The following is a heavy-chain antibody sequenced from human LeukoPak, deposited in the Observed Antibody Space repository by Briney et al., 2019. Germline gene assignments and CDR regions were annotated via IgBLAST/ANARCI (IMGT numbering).Heavy chain of an antibody. V-gene: IGHV3-48*03. Sequence: GGSLRLSCAASGFTFSSFEMNWVRQAPGKGLEWVSYISSSGSTMYYADSVKGRFTISRDNAKNSLYLQMNSLRAEDTAVYYCARGSSGCHNTGGQGTLVTVSS. CDR3: ARGSSGCHNT. CDR1: GFTFSSFE. J-gene: IGHJ4*02. CDR2: ISSSGSTM. D-gene: IGHD5-12*01.